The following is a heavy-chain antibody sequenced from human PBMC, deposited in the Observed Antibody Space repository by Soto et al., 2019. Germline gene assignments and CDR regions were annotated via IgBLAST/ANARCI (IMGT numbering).Heavy chain of an antibody. CDR1: GFTFSSYW. Sequence: PGGSLRLSCAASGFTFSSYWMHWVRQAPGKGLAWVSRINSDGSSTSYADSVKGRFTISRDNAKNTLYLQMNSLRAEDTAVYYCARSWQWLVGDFDYWGQGTLVTV. J-gene: IGHJ4*02. CDR3: ARSWQWLVGDFDY. V-gene: IGHV3-74*01. CDR2: INSDGSST. D-gene: IGHD6-19*01.